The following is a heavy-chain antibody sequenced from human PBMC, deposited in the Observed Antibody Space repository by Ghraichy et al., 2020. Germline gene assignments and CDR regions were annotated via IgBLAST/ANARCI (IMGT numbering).Heavy chain of an antibody. CDR1: GFTFSNAW. CDR2: IKSKTDGGTT. J-gene: IGHJ4*02. D-gene: IGHD3-16*01. CDR3: TTALNRPYYDYVWGPRDY. V-gene: IGHV3-15*01. Sequence: GGSLRLSCAASGFTFSNAWMSWVRQAPGKGLEWVGRIKSKTDGGTTDYAAPVKGRFTISRDDSKNTLYLQMNSLKTEDTAVYYCTTALNRPYYDYVWGPRDYWGQGTLVTVSS.